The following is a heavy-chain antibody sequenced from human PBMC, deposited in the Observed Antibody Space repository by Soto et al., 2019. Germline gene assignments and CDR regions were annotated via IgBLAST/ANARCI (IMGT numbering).Heavy chain of an antibody. V-gene: IGHV4-31*03. CDR2: IYYSGST. CDR3: ARFVGYLGYCSTTSCYNFDY. D-gene: IGHD2-2*01. Sequence: SETLSLTCTVSGGSISSGGYYWSWIRQHPGKGLKWIGYIYYSGSTYYNPSLKSRVTISVDTSKNQFSLKLSSVTAADTAVYYCARFVGYLGYCSTTSCYNFDYWGQGTLVTVSS. CDR1: GGSISSGGYY. J-gene: IGHJ4*02.